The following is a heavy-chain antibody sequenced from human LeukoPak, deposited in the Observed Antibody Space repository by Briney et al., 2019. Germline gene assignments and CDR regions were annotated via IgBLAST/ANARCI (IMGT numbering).Heavy chain of an antibody. CDR2: ISAYNGNT. J-gene: IGHJ4*02. D-gene: IGHD3-22*01. CDR3: ARDFRDYYDSSGYRKKGFDY. Sequence: ASVKVSCKASGYTFTSYGISWVRQAPGQGLEWMGWISAYNGNTNYAQKLQGRVTMTTDTSTSTAYMELRSLRSDDTAVYYCARDFRDYYDSSGYRKKGFDYWGQGTLVTVSS. CDR1: GYTFTSYG. V-gene: IGHV1-18*01.